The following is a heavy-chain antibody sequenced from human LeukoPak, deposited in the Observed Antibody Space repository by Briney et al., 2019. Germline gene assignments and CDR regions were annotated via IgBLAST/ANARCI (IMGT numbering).Heavy chain of an antibody. J-gene: IGHJ4*02. CDR2: LYSGGGT. Sequence: TGGSLRLSCAASGFTVSSNHMSWVRQAPGKGLEWVSVLYSGGGTYYADSVKGRFTISRDNSKNTLYLQMNSLRAEDTAVYYCARDRGFNWGQGTLVTVSS. CDR3: ARDRGFN. CDR1: GFTVSSNH. V-gene: IGHV3-66*01. D-gene: IGHD3-10*01.